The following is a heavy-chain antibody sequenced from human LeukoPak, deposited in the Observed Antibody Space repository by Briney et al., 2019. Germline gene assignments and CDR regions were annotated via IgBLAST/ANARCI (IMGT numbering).Heavy chain of an antibody. CDR1: GFTFSTYS. D-gene: IGHD5-24*01. V-gene: IGHV3-48*01. CDR3: ATDRGWLQFDY. CDR2: ISSSSNTI. Sequence: PGGSLRLACAASGFTFSTYSMNWVRQAPGKGLEWVSYISSSSNTINYADSVKGRFTISRVNAKNLLYLQMNSLRAEDTAVYYCATDRGWLQFDYWGQGTLVTVSS. J-gene: IGHJ4*02.